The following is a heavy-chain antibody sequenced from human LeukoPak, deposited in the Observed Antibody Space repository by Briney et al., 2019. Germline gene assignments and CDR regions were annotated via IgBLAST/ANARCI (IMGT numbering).Heavy chain of an antibody. Sequence: PSETLSLTCAVYGGSFSGYYWSWIRQPPGKGLEWIGEINHSGSTNYNPSLESRVTISVDTSKNQFSLKLSSVTAADTAVYYCARGGSAWYGGYFQHWGQGTLVTVSS. CDR3: ARGGSAWYGGYFQH. V-gene: IGHV4-34*01. J-gene: IGHJ1*01. CDR2: INHSGST. CDR1: GGSFSGYY. D-gene: IGHD6-19*01.